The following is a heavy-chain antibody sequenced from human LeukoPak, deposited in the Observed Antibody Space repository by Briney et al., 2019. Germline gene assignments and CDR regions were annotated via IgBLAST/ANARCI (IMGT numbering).Heavy chain of an antibody. CDR1: GFTFSSYS. CDR3: ARGRAVAGKRWFDP. D-gene: IGHD6-19*01. J-gene: IGHJ5*02. V-gene: IGHV3-21*01. CDR2: ISSSSSYI. Sequence: GGFLRLSCAAPGFTFSSYSMNWVRQAPGKGLEWVSSISSSSSYIYYADSVKGRFTISRDNAKNSLYLQMNSLRAEDTAVYYCARGRAVAGKRWFDPWGQGTLVTVSS.